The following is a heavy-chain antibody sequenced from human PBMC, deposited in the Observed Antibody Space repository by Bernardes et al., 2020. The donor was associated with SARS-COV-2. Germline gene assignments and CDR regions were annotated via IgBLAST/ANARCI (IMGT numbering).Heavy chain of an antibody. CDR3: ARDLIGTSLSYDYGMDV. Sequence: GSLIRSCAASGFTFGTYEMNWVRQAPGQGLEWVSYISGSGGTVYYADSVKGRFTISRDNAKNSLYLQMNSLKAEDTAVYYCARDLIGTSLSYDYGMDVWGQGTTVTVSS. D-gene: IGHD1-7*01. V-gene: IGHV3-48*03. CDR1: GFTFGTYE. CDR2: ISGSGGTV. J-gene: IGHJ6*02.